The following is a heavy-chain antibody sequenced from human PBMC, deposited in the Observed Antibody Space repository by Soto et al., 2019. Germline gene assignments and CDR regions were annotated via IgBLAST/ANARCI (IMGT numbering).Heavy chain of an antibody. J-gene: IGHJ4*02. CDR2: IYCTGNT. Sequence: QVQLQESGPGLVKPSQTLSLTCSVSGASISSGSYYWSWIRQHPGKGLEWIGYIYCTGNTFYTPCLKSRVTISLDTSENQFALKVSSVSAADTAVYYCARALGDWSFDYWGQGTLVTVSS. V-gene: IGHV4-31*03. CDR3: ARALGDWSFDY. D-gene: IGHD2-21*02. CDR1: GASISSGSYY.